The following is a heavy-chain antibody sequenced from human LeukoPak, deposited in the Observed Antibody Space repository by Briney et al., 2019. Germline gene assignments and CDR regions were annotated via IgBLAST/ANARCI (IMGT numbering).Heavy chain of an antibody. Sequence: SVKVSCKASGGTFSSYAISWVRQAPGQGLEWMGRIIPIFGTANYAQKFQGRVTITTDESTSTAYMEPSSLRSEDTAVYYCAREFGSGGDFWSGYYRSSFAFDIWGQGTMVTVSS. J-gene: IGHJ3*02. D-gene: IGHD3-3*01. CDR2: IIPIFGTA. CDR1: GGTFSSYA. V-gene: IGHV1-69*05. CDR3: AREFGSGGDFWSGYYRSSFAFDI.